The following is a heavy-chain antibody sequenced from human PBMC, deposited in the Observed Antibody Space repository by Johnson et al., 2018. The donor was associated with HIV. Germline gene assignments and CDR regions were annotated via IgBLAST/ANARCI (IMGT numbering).Heavy chain of an antibody. J-gene: IGHJ3*02. CDR2: IYSGGST. D-gene: IGHD6-19*01. CDR1: GFTVSSNY. V-gene: IGHV3-66*01. CDR3: ARDHGWSRGWLFDAFDI. Sequence: VQLVESGGGAVQPGRSLRLSCAASGFTVSSNYMSWVRQAPGKGLEWVSVIYSGGSTYYADPVKGRFTLPRDSSKNTLYLQMNSLRPEDTAVYYCARDHGWSRGWLFDAFDIWGQGTMVTVSS.